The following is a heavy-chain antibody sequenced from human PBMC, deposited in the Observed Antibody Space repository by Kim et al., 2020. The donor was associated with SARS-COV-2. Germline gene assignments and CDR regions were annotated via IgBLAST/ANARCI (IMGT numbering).Heavy chain of an antibody. CDR1: GGSISSSNYF. CDR2: IYYSGST. CDR3: ARGSPSSGSRYWYFDL. D-gene: IGHD3-10*01. Sequence: SETLSLTCTVSGGSISSSNYFWGWIRQPPGKGLEWVGSIYYSGSTYYNPSLKSRVTISVDTSKNQFSLKLTSVTAADTAVYYCARGSPSSGSRYWYFDLWGRGTLVSVSS. J-gene: IGHJ2*01. V-gene: IGHV4-39*07.